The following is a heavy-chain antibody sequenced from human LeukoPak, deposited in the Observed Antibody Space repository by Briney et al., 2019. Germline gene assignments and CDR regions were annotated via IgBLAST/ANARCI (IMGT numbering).Heavy chain of an antibody. V-gene: IGHV1-2*04. CDR2: INPNSGGT. CDR3: ARAVAEWELPDY. J-gene: IGHJ4*02. CDR1: GYTFTGHY. D-gene: IGHD1-26*01. Sequence: ASVKVSCKASGYTFTGHYMHWVRQAPGQGLEWMGWINPNSGGTNYAQKFQGWVTMTRDTSISTAYMELSRLRSDDTAVYYCARAVAEWELPDYWGQRTLVTVSS.